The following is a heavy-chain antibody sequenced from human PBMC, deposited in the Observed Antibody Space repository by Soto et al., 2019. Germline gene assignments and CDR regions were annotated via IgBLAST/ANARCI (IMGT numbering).Heavy chain of an antibody. CDR3: ATSLGYCSSTTCYEYFQY. CDR1: GFTFSSYA. CDR2: ISGSGSST. Sequence: GGSLRLSCAASGFTFSSYAMSWVRQAPGKGLEWVSAISGSGSSTCYVDSVKGRFTISRDNAKNTLFLQMNSLGAEDTAVYYCATSLGYCSSTTCYEYFQYWGQGTLVTVSS. J-gene: IGHJ1*01. V-gene: IGHV3-23*01. D-gene: IGHD2-2*01.